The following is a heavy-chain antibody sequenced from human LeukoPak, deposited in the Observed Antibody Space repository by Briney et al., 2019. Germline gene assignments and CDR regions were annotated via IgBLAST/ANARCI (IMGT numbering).Heavy chain of an antibody. CDR3: ARQEYYYDSSGYLLFDY. J-gene: IGHJ4*02. D-gene: IGHD3-22*01. CDR2: IYHSGST. V-gene: IGHV4-39*01. CDR1: GGSISSSSYY. Sequence: SETLSLTCTVSGGSISSSSYYWGWIRQPPGKGLEWIGSIYHSGSTYYNPSLKSRVTISVDTSKNQFSLKLSSVTAADTAVYYCARQEYYYDSSGYLLFDYWGQGTPVTVSS.